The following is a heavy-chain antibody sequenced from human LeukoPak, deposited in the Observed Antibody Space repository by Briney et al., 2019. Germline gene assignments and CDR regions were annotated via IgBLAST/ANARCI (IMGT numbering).Heavy chain of an antibody. CDR3: AKDPGAGYYFDY. CDR2: IYSGGST. J-gene: IGHJ4*02. D-gene: IGHD3-10*01. CDR1: GFTVSSNY. Sequence: HAGGSLRLSCAASGFTVSSNYMSWVRQAPGKGLEWVSVIYSGGSTYYADSVKGRFTISRDNSKNTLYLQMNSLRAEDTAVYYCAKDPGAGYYFDYWGQGTLVTVSS. V-gene: IGHV3-53*01.